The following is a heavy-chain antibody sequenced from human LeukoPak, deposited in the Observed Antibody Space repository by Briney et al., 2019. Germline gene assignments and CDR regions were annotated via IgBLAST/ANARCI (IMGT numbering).Heavy chain of an antibody. J-gene: IGHJ4*02. CDR3: AQQLGYCSGGTCYFTY. V-gene: IGHV3-23*01. D-gene: IGHD2-15*01. Sequence: GGSLRLSCAASGFTFSSYGMSWVRQAPGKGLEWVSAISNSGGSTYYSDSGKGRFTISRDNSKNTLYRQMNSLRADDTAVYYCAQQLGYCSGGTCYFTYWGQGTLVTVSS. CDR2: ISNSGGST. CDR1: GFTFSSYG.